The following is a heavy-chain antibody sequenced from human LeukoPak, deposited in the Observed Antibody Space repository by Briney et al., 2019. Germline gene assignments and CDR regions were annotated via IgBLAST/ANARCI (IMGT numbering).Heavy chain of an antibody. CDR2: ISGSSSSI. V-gene: IGHV3-21*06. J-gene: IGHJ5*02. Sequence: GGSLRLSCAASGFSFSSYSMKWVRQAPGKGLEWASSISGSSSSIYYVDSVKGRFTISRDNAKNSLYLQMNSLRAEDTAMYYCARGFCSSSSCSGTSWGQGTLVTVSS. D-gene: IGHD2-2*01. CDR3: ARGFCSSSSCSGTS. CDR1: GFSFSSYS.